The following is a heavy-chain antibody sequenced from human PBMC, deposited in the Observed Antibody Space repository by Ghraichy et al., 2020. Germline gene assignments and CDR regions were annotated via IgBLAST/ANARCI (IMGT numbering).Heavy chain of an antibody. J-gene: IGHJ6*04. CDR1: GFTFSSYS. Sequence: GESLNISSAASGFTFSSYSMNWVRQAPGKGLEWVSYIGYSSTPIYYADSVKGRFTVSRDDAKKSLYLHMNSLRDEDTAVYYCASEGLTVAGADMDVWGKGTTVTVSS. CDR2: IGYSSTPI. CDR3: ASEGLTVAGADMDV. V-gene: IGHV3-48*02. D-gene: IGHD6-13*01.